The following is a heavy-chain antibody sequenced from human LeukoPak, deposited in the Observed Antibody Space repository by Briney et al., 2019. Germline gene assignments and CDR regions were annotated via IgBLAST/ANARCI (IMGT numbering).Heavy chain of an antibody. Sequence: ASVKVSCKASGYTFTSYGISWVRQAPGQGLEWMGWISAYNGNTNYAQKLQGRVTMTTDTSTSTAYMELRSLRSDDTAVYYCARDQKLGYCSSTSCSTGYYYGMDVWGQGTTVTVSS. D-gene: IGHD2-2*01. V-gene: IGHV1-18*01. CDR2: ISAYNGNT. J-gene: IGHJ6*02. CDR3: ARDQKLGYCSSTSCSTGYYYGMDV. CDR1: GYTFTSYG.